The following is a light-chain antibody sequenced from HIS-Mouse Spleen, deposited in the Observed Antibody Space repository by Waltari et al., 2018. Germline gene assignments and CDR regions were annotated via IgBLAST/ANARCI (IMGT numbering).Light chain of an antibody. Sequence: QSVLTQPPSASGTPGQRVTISCSGSSSNIGSNTVNWYQQLPGTAPKPLIYSNTQRPSGVPDRFSGSKSGTSASLAISGLQSEDEADYYCAAWDDSLNGHVVFGGGTKLTVL. J-gene: IGLJ2*01. CDR2: SNT. CDR3: AAWDDSLNGHVV. CDR1: SSNIGSNT. V-gene: IGLV1-44*01.